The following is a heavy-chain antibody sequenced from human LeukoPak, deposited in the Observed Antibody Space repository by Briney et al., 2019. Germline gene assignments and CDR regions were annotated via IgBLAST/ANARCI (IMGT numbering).Heavy chain of an antibody. CDR3: ASTIFGVVITIPSFDY. V-gene: IGHV3-23*01. CDR1: GFTFSSYA. CDR2: ISGSGGST. Sequence: PGGSLRLSCAASGFTFSSYAMSWVRQAPGKGLEWVSAISGSGGSTYYADSVKGRFTISRDNSENTLYLQMNSLRAEDTAVYYCASTIFGVVITIPSFDYWGQGTLVTVSS. J-gene: IGHJ4*02. D-gene: IGHD3-3*01.